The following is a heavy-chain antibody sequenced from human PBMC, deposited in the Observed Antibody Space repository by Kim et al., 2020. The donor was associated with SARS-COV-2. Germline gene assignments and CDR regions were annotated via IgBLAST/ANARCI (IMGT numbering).Heavy chain of an antibody. D-gene: IGHD4-17*01. CDR2: IYYSGST. CDR1: GGSISSYY. V-gene: IGHV4-59*13. CDR3: ARVRLGYGDYYFDY. Sequence: SETLSLTCTVSGGSISSYYWSWIRQPPGKGLEWIGYIYYSGSTNYNPSLKSRVTISVDTSKNQFSLKLSSVTAADTAVYYCARVRLGYGDYYFDYWGQGTLVTVSS. J-gene: IGHJ4*02.